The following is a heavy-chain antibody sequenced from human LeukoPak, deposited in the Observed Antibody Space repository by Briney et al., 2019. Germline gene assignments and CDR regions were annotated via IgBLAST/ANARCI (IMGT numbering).Heavy chain of an antibody. CDR3: AKGGGSYFRRVTYYYYYMDV. CDR2: ISGSGDST. CDR1: EFSFGSYA. D-gene: IGHD1-26*01. J-gene: IGHJ6*03. V-gene: IGHV3-23*01. Sequence: WGTLRLSCAASEFSFGSYAMSWVRQAPGKGLQWVSGISGSGDSTYYADSVNGRFTISRNNSKNTLYLQMISLRAEDTAVYYCAKGGGSYFRRVTYYYYYMDVWGKGTTVTVSS.